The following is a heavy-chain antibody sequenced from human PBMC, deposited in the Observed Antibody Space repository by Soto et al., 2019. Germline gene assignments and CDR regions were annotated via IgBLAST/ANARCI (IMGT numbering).Heavy chain of an antibody. J-gene: IGHJ4*02. CDR2: ISGSGGGK. D-gene: IGHD6-13*01. CDR3: AKVPVLAAAATLDY. CDR1: GFTFSTSA. Sequence: PGGSLRLSCAASGFTFSTSAMSWVRQAPGKGLEWVSTISGSGGGKYYADSVNGRFTISRDNSKNTLYLQMSSLRAEDTAVYYCAKVPVLAAAATLDYWGQGTLVTVSS. V-gene: IGHV3-23*01.